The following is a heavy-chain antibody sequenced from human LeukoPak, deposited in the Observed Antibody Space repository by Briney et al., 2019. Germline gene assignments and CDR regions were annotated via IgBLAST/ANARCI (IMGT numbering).Heavy chain of an antibody. V-gene: IGHV3-23*01. CDR1: GFTFSSYA. CDR3: AKGLWYDFWSGYSFDY. D-gene: IGHD3-3*01. CDR2: ISGSGGST. J-gene: IGHJ4*02. Sequence: QSGGSLRLSCAASGFTFSSYAMSWVRQAPGKGLEWVSAISGSGGSTYYADSVKGRFTISRDNSKNTLYLQMNSLRAEDTAVYYCAKGLWYDFWSGYSFDYWGQGTLVTVSS.